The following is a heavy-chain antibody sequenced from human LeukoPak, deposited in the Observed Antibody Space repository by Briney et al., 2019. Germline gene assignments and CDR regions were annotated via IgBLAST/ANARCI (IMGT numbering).Heavy chain of an antibody. CDR3: ARDPYSGSYGADYYYYMDV. D-gene: IGHD1-26*01. CDR2: ISSNGGST. J-gene: IGHJ6*03. Sequence: GGSLRLSCAASGFTFKSYTMDWVRQAPGKGLEYVSAISSNGGSTHYANSVKGRFTISRDNSKNTLYLQMGSLRAEDMAVYYCARDPYSGSYGADYYYYMDVWGKGTTVTISS. V-gene: IGHV3-64*01. CDR1: GFTFKSYT.